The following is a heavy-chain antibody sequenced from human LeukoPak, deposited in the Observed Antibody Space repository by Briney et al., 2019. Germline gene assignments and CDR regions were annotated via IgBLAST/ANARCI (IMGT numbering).Heavy chain of an antibody. CDR1: GFTFSSYS. Sequence: GRSLRLSCAASGFTFSSYSMNWVRQAPGKGLEWVSSISSSSSYIYYADSVKGRFTISRDNAKNSLYLQMNSLRAEDTAVYYCARDFEGDGGKPYYFDYWGQGTLVTVSS. J-gene: IGHJ4*02. CDR3: ARDFEGDGGKPYYFDY. V-gene: IGHV3-21*01. CDR2: ISSSSSYI. D-gene: IGHD4-23*01.